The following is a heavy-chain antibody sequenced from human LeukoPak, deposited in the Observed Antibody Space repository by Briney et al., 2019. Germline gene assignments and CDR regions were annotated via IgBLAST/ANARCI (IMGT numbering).Heavy chain of an antibody. CDR3: ARDYPSQGQLPWFDP. CDR2: IYYSGST. J-gene: IGHJ5*02. V-gene: IGHV4-39*07. CDR1: GGSISSSSYY. Sequence: SSETLSLTCTVSGGSISSSSYYWGWIRQPPGKGLEWIGSIYYSGSTYYNPSLKSRVTISVDTSKNQFSLKLSSVTAADTAVYYCARDYPSQGQLPWFDPWGQGTLVTVSS. D-gene: IGHD4-23*01.